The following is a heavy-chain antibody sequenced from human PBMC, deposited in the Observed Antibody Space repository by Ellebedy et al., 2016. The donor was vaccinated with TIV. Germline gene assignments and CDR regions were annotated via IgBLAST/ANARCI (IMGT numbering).Heavy chain of an antibody. Sequence: GESLKISCAASGFTFSSYAMSWVRQAPGKGLEWVSTISNTGSRTYYADSVEGRFIISRDNSKKTLYQQMNSLRAEDTAVYYCAKGRGGGSDSSAPRYYFDYWGLGTLVTVSS. CDR2: ISNTGSRT. CDR3: AKGRGGGSDSSAPRYYFDY. CDR1: GFTFSSYA. J-gene: IGHJ4*02. D-gene: IGHD3-22*01. V-gene: IGHV3-23*01.